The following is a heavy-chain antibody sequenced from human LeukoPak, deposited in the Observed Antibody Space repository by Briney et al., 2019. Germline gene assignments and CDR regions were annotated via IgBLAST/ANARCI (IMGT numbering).Heavy chain of an antibody. V-gene: IGHV3-30*02. Sequence: PGGSLRLSCAASGFTFSSYGMHWVRQAPGKGLEWVAFIRYDGSNKYYADSVKGRFTISRDNSKNTLYLQMNSLRAEDTAVYYCAKDRIQLWAEGLDYWGQGTLVTVSS. CDR1: GFTFSSYG. J-gene: IGHJ4*02. CDR3: AKDRIQLWAEGLDY. CDR2: IRYDGSNK. D-gene: IGHD5-18*01.